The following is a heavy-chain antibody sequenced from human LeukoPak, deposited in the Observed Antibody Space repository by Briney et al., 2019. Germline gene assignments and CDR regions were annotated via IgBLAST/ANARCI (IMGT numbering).Heavy chain of an antibody. V-gene: IGHV4-30-4*01. J-gene: IGHJ4*02. Sequence: SETLSLTCTVSGGSISSSSYYWSWIRQPPGKGLEWIGYIYYSGSTYYNPSLKSRVTISVDTSKNQFSLKLSSVTAADTAVYYCARGGLYSSGSHFDYWGQGTLVTVSS. D-gene: IGHD6-19*01. CDR2: IYYSGST. CDR3: ARGGLYSSGSHFDY. CDR1: GGSISSSSYY.